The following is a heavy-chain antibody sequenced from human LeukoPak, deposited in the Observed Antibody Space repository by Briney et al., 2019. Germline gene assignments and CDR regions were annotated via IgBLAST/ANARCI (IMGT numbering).Heavy chain of an antibody. CDR2: IYYSGST. Sequence: KPSETLSLTCTVSGGSISSYYWSWIRQPPGKGLEWIGYIYYSGSTNYNPSLKSRVTISVDTSNNQFSLKLSSVTAADTAVYYCAREDIVVAPAARGTDFWSGAPRIWGQGTMVTVSS. CDR3: AREDIVVAPAARGTDFWSGAPRI. CDR1: GGSISSYY. V-gene: IGHV4-59*01. D-gene: IGHD2-2*01. J-gene: IGHJ3*02.